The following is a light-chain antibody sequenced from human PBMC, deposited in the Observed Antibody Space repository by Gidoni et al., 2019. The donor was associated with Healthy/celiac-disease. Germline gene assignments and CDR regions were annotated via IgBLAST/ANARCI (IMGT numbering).Light chain of an antibody. J-gene: IGKJ2*01. CDR2: GAS. CDR1: QSVSSSY. V-gene: IGKV3-20*01. Sequence: EIVLTQSPGTLSLSPGERATLSCRASQSVSSSYLAWYQQKPCQAPRLLIYGASSRATGIPDRFSGIGSGTDFTLTISRLEPEDFAVYYCQQYGSSPRTFGQGTKLEIK. CDR3: QQYGSSPRT.